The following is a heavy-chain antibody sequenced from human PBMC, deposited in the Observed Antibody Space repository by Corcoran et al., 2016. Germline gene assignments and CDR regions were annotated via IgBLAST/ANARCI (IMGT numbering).Heavy chain of an antibody. V-gene: IGHV5-51*01. CDR1: GYSFTSYW. CDR2: IYPGDSDT. CDR3: ARNRRGADYDFWSGETYYYYGMDV. Sequence: EVQLVQSGAEVKKPGESLKISCKGSGYSFTSYWIGWVRQMPGKGLEWMGIIYPGDSDTRYSPSFQGQVTIQADTSISTAYLQWRGLKASDTDMYDCARNRRGADYDFWSGETYYYYGMDVWGQGTTVTVSS. J-gene: IGHJ6*02. D-gene: IGHD3-3*01.